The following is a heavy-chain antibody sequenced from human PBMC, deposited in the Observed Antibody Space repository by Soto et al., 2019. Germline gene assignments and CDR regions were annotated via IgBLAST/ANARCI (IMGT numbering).Heavy chain of an antibody. CDR2: ISSSGSFV. Sequence: GGSLRLSCAASGFRFSSDSMGWVRQAPGKGLEWVSSISSSGSFVNYADSVKGRCTISRDNTKNSVYLHMTSLKDEDTAVYYCARDPPTETTLDWFDSWGQGTLVTVSS. CDR3: ARDPPTETTLDWFDS. J-gene: IGHJ5*01. CDR1: GFRFSSDS. V-gene: IGHV3-21*01. D-gene: IGHD1-7*01.